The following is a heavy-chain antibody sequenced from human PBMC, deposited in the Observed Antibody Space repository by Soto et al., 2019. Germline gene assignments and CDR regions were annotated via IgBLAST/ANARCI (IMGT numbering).Heavy chain of an antibody. CDR3: ARDLPIAAAGKIY. J-gene: IGHJ4*02. Sequence: GGSLRLSCAASGFTFSDDYMSWIRQAPGKGLEWVSYISSSSSYTNYADSVKGRFTISRDNAKNSLYLQMNSLRAEDTAVYYCARDLPIAAAGKIYWGQGTLVTVSS. CDR1: GFTFSDDY. CDR2: ISSSSSYT. D-gene: IGHD6-13*01. V-gene: IGHV3-11*05.